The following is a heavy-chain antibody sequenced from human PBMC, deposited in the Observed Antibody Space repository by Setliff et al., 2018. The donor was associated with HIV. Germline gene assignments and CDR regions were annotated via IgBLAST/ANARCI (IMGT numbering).Heavy chain of an antibody. J-gene: IGHJ3*01. CDR2: IYFTGSS. CDR3: ARVQMAYASFDV. CDR1: GGSISTYY. V-gene: IGHV4-59*01. Sequence: PSETLSLTCTVSGGSISTYYWSWIRQPPGKGLEWIGSIYFTGSSDNNHSLKSRVTVSVDTSKHQFSLKLSSVTAADTAVYYCARVQMAYASFDVWGQGTMVTVSS. D-gene: IGHD4-17*01.